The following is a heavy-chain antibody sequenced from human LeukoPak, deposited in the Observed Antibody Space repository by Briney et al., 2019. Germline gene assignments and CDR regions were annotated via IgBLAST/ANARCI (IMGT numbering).Heavy chain of an antibody. V-gene: IGHV4-59*01. D-gene: IGHD1/OR15-1a*01. CDR1: GGSISSYY. CDR3: ARDRHWTNDWVFDF. Sequence: SETLSLTCTVSGGSISSYYWSWIRQPPGKGLEWIGYIYYTGSTDYSPSLKSRVTISLDTSKNQFSLKLSSVTAADTAMYYCARDRHWTNDWVFDFWGQGTLVTVSS. CDR2: IYYTGST. J-gene: IGHJ4*02.